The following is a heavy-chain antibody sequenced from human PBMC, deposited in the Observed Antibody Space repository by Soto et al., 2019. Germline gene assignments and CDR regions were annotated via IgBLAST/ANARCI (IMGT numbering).Heavy chain of an antibody. V-gene: IGHV3-21*01. D-gene: IGHD5-18*01. CDR2: ISSSSSYI. CDR1: GFTLSSYS. J-gene: IGHJ4*02. Sequence: GGSLRLSCAASGFTLSSYSMNWVRQAPGKGLEWVSSISSSSSYIYYADSVKGRFTISRDNAKNSLYLQMNSLRAEDTAVYYCARDRLDTAMVTISGSFDYWGQGTLVTVSS. CDR3: ARDRLDTAMVTISGSFDY.